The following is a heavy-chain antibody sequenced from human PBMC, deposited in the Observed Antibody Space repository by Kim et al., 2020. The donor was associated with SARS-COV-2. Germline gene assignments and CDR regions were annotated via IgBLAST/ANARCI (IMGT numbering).Heavy chain of an antibody. J-gene: IGHJ3*02. V-gene: IGHV3-48*03. CDR3: ASCRSGGSCYSGNDAFDI. CDR1: GFTFSSYE. D-gene: IGHD2-15*01. Sequence: GGSLRLSCAASGFTFSSYEMNWVRQAPGKGLEWVSYISSSGSTIYYADSVKGRFTISRDNAKNSLYLQMNSLRAEDTAVYYCASCRSGGSCYSGNDAFDIWGQGTMVTVSS. CDR2: ISSSGSTI.